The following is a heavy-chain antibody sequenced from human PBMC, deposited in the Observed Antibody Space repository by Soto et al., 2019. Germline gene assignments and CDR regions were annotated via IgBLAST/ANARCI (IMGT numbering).Heavy chain of an antibody. D-gene: IGHD1-20*01. CDR2: ISAYNGNT. CDR1: GYTFTSYG. J-gene: IGHJ3*02. Sequence: GASVKVSCKASGYTFTSYGISWVRQAPGQGLEWMGWISAYNGNTNYAQKLQGRVTMTTDTSTSTAYMELRSLRSDDTAVYYCARDPRFITGPRSGAFDIWGQGTMVTVSS. V-gene: IGHV1-18*01. CDR3: ARDPRFITGPRSGAFDI.